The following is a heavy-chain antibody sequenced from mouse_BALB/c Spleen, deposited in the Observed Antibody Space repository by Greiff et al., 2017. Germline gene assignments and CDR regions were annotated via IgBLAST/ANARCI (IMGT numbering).Heavy chain of an antibody. D-gene: IGHD5-1*01. V-gene: IGHV1S22*01. CDR2: IYPGSGST. Sequence: LQQPGSELVRPGASVKLSCKASGYTFTSYWMHWVKQRHGHGLEWIGNIYPGSGSTNYDEKFKSKSTMTVDTSSSTDYMHLSSLTSEDSAVYDCTREVQGREFAYWGQGTLVTVAA. CDR1: GYTFTSYW. J-gene: IGHJ3*01. CDR3: TREVQGREFAY.